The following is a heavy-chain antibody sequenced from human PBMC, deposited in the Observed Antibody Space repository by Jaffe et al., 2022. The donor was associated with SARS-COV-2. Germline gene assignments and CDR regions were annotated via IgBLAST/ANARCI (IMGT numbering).Heavy chain of an antibody. J-gene: IGHJ6*02. V-gene: IGHV3-48*03. CDR2: ISSSGSTI. CDR1: GFTFSSYE. CDR3: ARASAGLYGMDV. Sequence: EVQLVESGGGLVQPGGSLRLSCAASGFTFSSYEMNWVRQAPGKGLEWVSYISSSGSTIYYADSVKGRFTISRDNAKNSLYLQMNSLRAEDTAVYYCARASAGLYGMDVWGQGTTVTVSS.